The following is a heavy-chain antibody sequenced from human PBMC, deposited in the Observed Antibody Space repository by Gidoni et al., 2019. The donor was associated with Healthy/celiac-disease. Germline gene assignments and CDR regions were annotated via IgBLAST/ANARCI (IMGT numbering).Heavy chain of an antibody. J-gene: IGHJ4*02. D-gene: IGHD6-19*01. CDR2: INHSGST. CDR1: GGSFSGYY. V-gene: IGHV4-34*01. Sequence: QVQLPQWGAGLLKPSETLSLTCAVYGGSFSGYYWIWIRQPPGKGLEWIGEINHSGSTNYNPSLKSRVTISVDTSKNQFSLKLSSVTAADTAVYYCARSKKWWLVREGYFDYWGQGTLVTVSS. CDR3: ARSKKWWLVREGYFDY.